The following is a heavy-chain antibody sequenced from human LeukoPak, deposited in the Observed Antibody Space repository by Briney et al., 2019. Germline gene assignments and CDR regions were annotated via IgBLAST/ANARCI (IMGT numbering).Heavy chain of an antibody. D-gene: IGHD3-16*02. CDR1: GYGFTSHY. J-gene: IGHJ5*02. CDR3: ARDNSVGDIAWWFDP. V-gene: IGHV1-46*01. Sequence: ASVKVSCKASGYGFTSHYMHWVRQAPGQGPEWMGLINPSGSSTLYAQKFQGRVTMTRDMSTTTDYMELSSLRSEDTAVYYCARDNSVGDIAWWFDPWGQGTLVTVSS. CDR2: INPSGSST.